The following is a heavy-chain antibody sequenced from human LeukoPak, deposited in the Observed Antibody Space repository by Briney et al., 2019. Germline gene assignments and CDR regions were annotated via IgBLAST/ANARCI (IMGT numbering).Heavy chain of an antibody. J-gene: IGHJ3*02. CDR3: ARAPYDFWSGSSGQDAFDI. Sequence: SETLSLTCAVYGGSFSGYYWSWLRQPPGKGLEWIGEINHSGSTNYNPSLKSRVTISVDTSKNQFSLKLSSVTAADTAVYYGARAPYDFWSGSSGQDAFDIWGQGTMVTVSS. D-gene: IGHD3-3*01. CDR2: INHSGST. V-gene: IGHV4-34*01. CDR1: GGSFSGYY.